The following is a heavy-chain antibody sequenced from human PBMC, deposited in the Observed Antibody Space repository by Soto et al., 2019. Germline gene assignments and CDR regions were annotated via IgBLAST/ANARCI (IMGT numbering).Heavy chain of an antibody. CDR3: ARQAEGGYLYRH. D-gene: IGHD5-12*01. V-gene: IGHV1-3*01. J-gene: IGHJ4*02. CDR1: GYTFTTYA. Sequence: GASVKVSCKASGYTFTTYAMHWVRQAPGQRLEWMGWIDAGNGNTKYSQKFQGRVTITRDTSASTAYMELSSLRSEDTAVYYCARQAEGGYLYRHWGQGTRVTVAS. CDR2: IDAGNGNT.